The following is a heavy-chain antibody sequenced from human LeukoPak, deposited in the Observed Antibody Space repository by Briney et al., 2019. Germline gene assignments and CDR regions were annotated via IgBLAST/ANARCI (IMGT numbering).Heavy chain of an antibody. CDR1: GGSISSYY. V-gene: IGHV4-59*01. CDR2: IYYSGST. CDR3: ARGGNDFWSGLMYNWFDP. J-gene: IGHJ5*02. Sequence: SETLSLTCTVSGGSISSYYWNWIRQPPGKGLEWVGYIYYSGSTNYNPSLQSRVTISVDTSKNQFSLKLTSVTAADTAMYYCARGGNDFWSGLMYNWFDPWGQGTLVTVSS. D-gene: IGHD3-3*01.